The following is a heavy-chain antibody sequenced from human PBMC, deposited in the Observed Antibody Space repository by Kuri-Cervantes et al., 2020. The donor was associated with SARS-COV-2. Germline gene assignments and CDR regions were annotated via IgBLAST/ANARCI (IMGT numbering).Heavy chain of an antibody. J-gene: IGHJ3*02. CDR3: ARAGEWLFGYAFDI. D-gene: IGHD3-3*01. CDR2: IYSGGST. CDR1: GFTVSSNY. V-gene: IGHV3-53*01. Sequence: GGSLRPSCAASGFTVSSNYMSWVRQAPGKGLEWVSVIYSGGSTYYADSVKGRFTISRDNSKNTLYLQMNSLRAEDTAVYYCARAGEWLFGYAFDIWGQGTMVTVSS.